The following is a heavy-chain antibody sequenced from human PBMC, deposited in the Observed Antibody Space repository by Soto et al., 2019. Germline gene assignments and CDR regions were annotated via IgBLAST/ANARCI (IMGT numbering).Heavy chain of an antibody. CDR3: ARDQGFRVVINSNWFDP. CDR2: ISAYNGNT. D-gene: IGHD2-21*01. CDR1: GYTFSRCW. V-gene: IGHV1-18*01. J-gene: IGHJ5*02. Sequence: ASVNVSCKSSGYTFSRCWIMWVRQAPGQGLECMGWISAYNGNTNSAEKLRGRLTMTTDASTTTAYMELRSLRSDDTAIYYCARDQGFRVVINSNWFDPWGQGTLVTVSS.